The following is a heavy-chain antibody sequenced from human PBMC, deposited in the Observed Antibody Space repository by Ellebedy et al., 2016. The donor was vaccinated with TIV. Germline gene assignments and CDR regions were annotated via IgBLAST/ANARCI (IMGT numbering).Heavy chain of an antibody. Sequence: PGGSLRLSCVASGFSLDTYAMNWVRQAPGKGLEWVSAISGSGGSTYYADSVKGRFTISRDNSKNTLYLQMNSLRAEDTAVYYCARGGDTMVRGARRYFDLWGRGTLVTVSS. CDR1: GFSLDTYA. V-gene: IGHV3-23*01. CDR3: ARGGDTMVRGARRYFDL. J-gene: IGHJ2*01. CDR2: ISGSGGST. D-gene: IGHD3-10*01.